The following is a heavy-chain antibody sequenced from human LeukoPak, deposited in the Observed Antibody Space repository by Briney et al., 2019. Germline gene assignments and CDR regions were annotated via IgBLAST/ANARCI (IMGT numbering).Heavy chain of an antibody. J-gene: IGHJ4*02. CDR3: ARGGRIQLWSSRYYFDY. CDR1: GGSFSGYY. CDR2: INHSGST. D-gene: IGHD5-18*01. Sequence: SETLSLTCAVYGGSFSGYYWSWIRQSPGKGLEWIGEINHSGSTNYNPSLKSRVTISVDTSKNQFSLKLSSVTAADTAVYYCARGGRIQLWSSRYYFDYWGQGTLVTVSS. V-gene: IGHV4-34*01.